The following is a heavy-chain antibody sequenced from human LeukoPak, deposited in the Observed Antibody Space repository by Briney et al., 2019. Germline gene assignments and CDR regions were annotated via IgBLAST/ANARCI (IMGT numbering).Heavy chain of an antibody. CDR3: AREGPYYYDSSGYYYSYHLDY. V-gene: IGHV1-18*01. J-gene: IGHJ4*02. CDR2: ISAYNGDT. D-gene: IGHD3-22*01. CDR1: GYTFTSYG. Sequence: ASVKVSCKASGYTFTSYGISWVRQAPGQGGEWMGWISAYNGDTNYAQKRQGRVTITTDTSTSTAYMELRSLRSDDTAVYYCAREGPYYYDSSGYYYSYHLDYWGQGTLVNVSS.